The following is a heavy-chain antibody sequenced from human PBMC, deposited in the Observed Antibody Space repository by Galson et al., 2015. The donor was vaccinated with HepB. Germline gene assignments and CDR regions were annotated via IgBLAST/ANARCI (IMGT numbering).Heavy chain of an antibody. V-gene: IGHV3-33*01. CDR1: GFSFSSHG. CDR3: PRDSSNGWYKMGWFDP. J-gene: IGHJ5*02. D-gene: IGHD6-19*01. CDR2: IWHDGSNK. Sequence: SLRGEGAASGFSFSSHGMHWVRPAPGKELEWVAVIWHDGSNKYYTESVKGRFTISRDNSKNTLYLQMNSLRAEDTAMYYCPRDSSNGWYKMGWFDPWGQGTLVTVSS.